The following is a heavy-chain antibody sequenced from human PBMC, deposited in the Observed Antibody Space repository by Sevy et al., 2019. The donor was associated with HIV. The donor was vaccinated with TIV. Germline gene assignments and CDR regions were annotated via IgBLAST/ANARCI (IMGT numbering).Heavy chain of an antibody. CDR1: GLTVSSNF. CDR3: ARDGYCSGGSCYSRWFDP. CDR2: ISSSSSYI. D-gene: IGHD2-15*01. J-gene: IGHJ5*02. Sequence: GGSLRLSCAASGLTVSSNFMSWVRQAPGKGLEWVSSISSSSSYIYYADSVKGRFTISRDNAKNSLYLQMNSLRAEDTAVYYCARDGYCSGGSCYSRWFDPWGQGTLVTVSS. V-gene: IGHV3-21*01.